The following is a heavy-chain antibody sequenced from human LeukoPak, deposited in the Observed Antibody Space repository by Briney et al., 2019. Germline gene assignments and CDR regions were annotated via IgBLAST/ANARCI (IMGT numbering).Heavy chain of an antibody. D-gene: IGHD2-8*01. CDR2: IYFGDSDT. J-gene: IGHJ4*02. CDR3: GRHSYGLDY. CDR1: GNNYW. Sequence: GESLKISCKASGNNYWIAWVRPMPGQGLEWLGIIYFGDSDTRYSPSFQGRLTISVDKSVSTAYLQLNSLKAADTAIYFCGRHSYGLDYWGQGTLVTVSS. V-gene: IGHV5-51*01.